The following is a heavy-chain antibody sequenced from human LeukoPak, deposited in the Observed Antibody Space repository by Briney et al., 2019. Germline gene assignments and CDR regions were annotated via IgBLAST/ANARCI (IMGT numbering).Heavy chain of an antibody. J-gene: IGHJ3*02. CDR3: ARRRYYDFWSGYYKAAFDI. CDR2: TYPGDSDT. CDR1: GYSFTSYW. V-gene: IGHV5-51*01. D-gene: IGHD3-3*01. Sequence: GGSLKVSCKGSGYSFTSYWIGWVRQMPGKGLEWMGITYPGDSDTRYSPSFQGQVTISADKSISTAYLQWSSLKASDTAMYYCARRRYYDFWSGYYKAAFDIWGKGTMVTVSS.